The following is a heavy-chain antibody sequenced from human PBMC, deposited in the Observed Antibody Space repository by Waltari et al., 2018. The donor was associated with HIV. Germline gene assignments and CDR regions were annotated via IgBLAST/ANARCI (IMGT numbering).Heavy chain of an antibody. CDR1: GGSFSGYY. V-gene: IGHV4-34*01. CDR3: ARGRQLSSLSGIAAHKSGYYGMDV. D-gene: IGHD6-13*01. Sequence: QVQLQQWGAGLLKPSETLSLTCAVYGGSFSGYYWSWIRQPPGKGLEWIGEINHRGSTNYNPSRKSRVTISVDTSKNQCSLKLSSVTAADTAVYYCARGRQLSSLSGIAAHKSGYYGMDVWGQGTTVTVSS. J-gene: IGHJ6*02. CDR2: INHRGST.